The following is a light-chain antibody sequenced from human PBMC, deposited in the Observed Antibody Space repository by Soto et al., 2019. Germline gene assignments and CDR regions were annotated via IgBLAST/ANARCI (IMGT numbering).Light chain of an antibody. CDR2: GAS. Sequence: DIQMTQSPLSLSASVGDRVAITCQSSLSINTYLNWIQQKPGKAPKVLIYGASSLQSGVPSRFSGSGSGTDFTLTISSLQPEDFATYYCQQSYSTPWTFGQGTKVDIK. V-gene: IGKV1-39*01. CDR3: QQSYSTPWT. CDR1: LSINTY. J-gene: IGKJ1*01.